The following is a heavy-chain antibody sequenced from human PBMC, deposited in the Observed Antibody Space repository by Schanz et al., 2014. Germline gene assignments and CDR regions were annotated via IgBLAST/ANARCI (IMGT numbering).Heavy chain of an antibody. Sequence: VQLEQSGAEVKKPGSSVKVSCKASGGTFSSFGINWVRQAPGQGLEWLGWMNPNSGNPGFAQKFRGRVTMTRDTVTNPGYMEVSRLRAEDTAVYLCAKGGVDAAAGGNYRGQGTLVTVSS. J-gene: IGHJ4*02. D-gene: IGHD6-13*01. CDR1: GGTFSSFG. CDR3: AKGGVDAAAGGNY. CDR2: MNPNSGNP. V-gene: IGHV1-8*01.